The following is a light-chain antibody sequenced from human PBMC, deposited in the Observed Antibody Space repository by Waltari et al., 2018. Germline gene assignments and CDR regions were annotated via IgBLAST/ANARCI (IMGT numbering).Light chain of an antibody. CDR3: HQYGSSEYS. CDR2: GAS. Sequence: EIMLTQAPGTLSMFPGERATIQCRASQSLVSKNLPWYQQQPDQAPRLLIYGASSRTTGIPDRFSGIGSGTDFTLTISRLEPEYFAVYYCHQYGSSEYSFGQGTKLDIK. CDR1: QSLVSKN. V-gene: IGKV3-20*01. J-gene: IGKJ2*03.